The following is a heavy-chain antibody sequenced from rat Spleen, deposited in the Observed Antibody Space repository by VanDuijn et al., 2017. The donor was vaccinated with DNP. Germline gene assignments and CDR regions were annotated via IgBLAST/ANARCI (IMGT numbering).Heavy chain of an antibody. CDR2: IIYDDSDT. J-gene: IGHJ1*01. CDR3: ARGLNSGGYIYSGYFDF. CDR1: GFTFSNYY. Sequence: EVQLVESGGGLVQPGRSLKLSCAASGFTFSNYYMAWVRQAPTKGLEWVATIIYDDSDTYYRDSVKGRFTISRDNAKSSLYLQMNSVSSEDTAPYYCARGLNSGGYIYSGYFDFWGPGTMVTVSS. V-gene: IGHV5-7*01. D-gene: IGHD1-11*01.